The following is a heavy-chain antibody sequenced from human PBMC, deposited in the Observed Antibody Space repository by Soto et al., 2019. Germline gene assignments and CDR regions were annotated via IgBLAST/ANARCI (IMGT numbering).Heavy chain of an antibody. D-gene: IGHD4-17*01. CDR2: ISYDGSNK. Sequence: GGSLRLSCAASGFTFSSYGMHWVRQAPGKGLEWVAVISYDGSNKYYADSVKGRFTISRDNSKNTLYLQMNSLRAEDTAVYYCAKDRHKWGDYGEPNYYYYGMDVWGQGTTVTVSS. CDR1: GFTFSSYG. CDR3: AKDRHKWGDYGEPNYYYYGMDV. J-gene: IGHJ6*02. V-gene: IGHV3-30*18.